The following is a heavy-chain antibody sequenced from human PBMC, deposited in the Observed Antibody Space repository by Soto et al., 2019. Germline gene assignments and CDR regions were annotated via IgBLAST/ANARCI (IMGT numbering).Heavy chain of an antibody. V-gene: IGHV3-30-3*01. CDR1: GFAFSHYA. CDR3: ARDCDDSTAYYNYYYFGMDV. D-gene: IGHD3-22*01. CDR2: ISYDGSNK. Sequence: VGSLRLSCAASGFAFSHYAMYWVRQARGKGLEWVAVISYDGSNKYYADSVKGRFTISRDNSKNTLFLQMNSLGAEDTALYYCARDCDDSTAYYNYYYFGMDVWGQGTTVTVSS. J-gene: IGHJ6*01.